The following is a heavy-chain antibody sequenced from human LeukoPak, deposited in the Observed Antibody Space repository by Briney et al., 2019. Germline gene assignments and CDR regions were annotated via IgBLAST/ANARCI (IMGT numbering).Heavy chain of an antibody. CDR2: IYRDGNT. CDR1: GGSISSGYY. CDR3: ARLAALRGFYYYMDV. Sequence: SETLSLTCTVSGGSISSGYYWGWIRQPPGKGLEWVANIYRDGNTYYSPSLKSRVTISVDTSKNQFYLRLSSVTAADTAMYYCARLAALRGFYYYMDVWGKGTTVTVSS. V-gene: IGHV4-38-2*02. J-gene: IGHJ6*03. D-gene: IGHD6-6*01.